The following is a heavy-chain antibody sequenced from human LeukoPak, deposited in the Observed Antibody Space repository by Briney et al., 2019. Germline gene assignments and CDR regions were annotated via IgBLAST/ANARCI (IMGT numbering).Heavy chain of an antibody. J-gene: IGHJ4*02. V-gene: IGHV1-46*01. CDR2: INPSGGST. CDR1: GYTFTSYY. D-gene: IGHD3-10*01. CDR3: ARRGGDRGFDY. Sequence: ASVKVSCKASGYTFTSYYMHWVRQAPGQGLEWMGIINPSGGSTSYAQKFQGRVTMTRDTSTSTVYMELSSLRSEDTAVYCCARRGGDRGFDYWGQGTLVTVSS.